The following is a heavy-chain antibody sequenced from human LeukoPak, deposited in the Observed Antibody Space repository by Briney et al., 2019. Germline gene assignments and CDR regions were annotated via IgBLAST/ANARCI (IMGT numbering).Heavy chain of an antibody. V-gene: IGHV5-51*01. CDR2: IYLGDSDT. D-gene: IGHD3-22*01. J-gene: IGHJ4*02. Sequence: GESLKISCKGSRYSFTKYWIGWVRQMPGKGLEWMGIIYLGDSDTRYSPSFQGQVTISAGKSVSTAYLQWSSLKASDTAMYYCARHVKDTSGFYYPDFDFWGQGTLVTVSS. CDR3: ARHVKDTSGFYYPDFDF. CDR1: RYSFTKYW.